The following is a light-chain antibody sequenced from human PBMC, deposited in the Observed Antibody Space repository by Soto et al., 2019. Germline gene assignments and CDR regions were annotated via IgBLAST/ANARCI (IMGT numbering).Light chain of an antibody. V-gene: IGLV1-51*02. J-gene: IGLJ3*02. CDR2: ENN. Sequence: QSALTQPPSVSAAPGQKVTISCSGSTSNIGNNYVSWYQHLPGTAPKLLIYENNKRPSGIPDRFSGSKSGTSATLGITGLQTGDEADYYCGTWDSSLSASGVFGGGTKLTVL. CDR3: GTWDSSLSASGV. CDR1: TSNIGNNY.